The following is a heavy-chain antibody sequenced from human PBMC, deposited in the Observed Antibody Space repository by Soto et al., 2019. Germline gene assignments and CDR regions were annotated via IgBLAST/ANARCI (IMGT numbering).Heavy chain of an antibody. V-gene: IGHV1-24*01. Sequence: ASVKVSCKVSGYTLTELSMHWVRQAPGKGLEWMGGFDPEDGETIYAQKFQGRVTMTEDTSTDTAYMELSSLRSEDTAVYYCATAVYRSTLIVEALFDYWGQGTLVTVSS. CDR2: FDPEDGET. CDR3: ATAVYRSTLIVEALFDY. CDR1: GYTLTELS. D-gene: IGHD6-13*01. J-gene: IGHJ4*02.